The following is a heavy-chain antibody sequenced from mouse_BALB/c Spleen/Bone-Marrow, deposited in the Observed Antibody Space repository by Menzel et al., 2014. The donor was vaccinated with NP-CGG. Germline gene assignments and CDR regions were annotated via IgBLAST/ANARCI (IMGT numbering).Heavy chain of an antibody. V-gene: IGHV2-6-7*01. D-gene: IGHD2-4*01. CDR2: IWGDGST. J-gene: IGHJ4*01. CDR1: GFSLTGYG. Sequence: QVQLQQSGPGLVAPSQSLSITCTVSGFSLTGYGVSWVRQSPGKGLEWLGMIWGDGSTDYNSALKSRLSISKDNSKSQVFLKMNSLQTDDTASYYCARDSFLITRALDYWGQGTSVTVSS. CDR3: ARDSFLITRALDY.